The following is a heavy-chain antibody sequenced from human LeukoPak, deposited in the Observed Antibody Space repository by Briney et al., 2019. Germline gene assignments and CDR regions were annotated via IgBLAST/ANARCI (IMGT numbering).Heavy chain of an antibody. D-gene: IGHD2-15*01. CDR2: IYTFGST. Sequence: SETLSLTCTVPGGSMSGYYWSWIRQPPGKGLEWIGFIYTFGSTKYNPSLKSRVTISGDMSRRQFSLKLTSVTAADTAVYFCARQGGYCSASRCPGGFHYMDVWGKGTTVAVSS. CDR1: GGSMSGYY. J-gene: IGHJ6*03. CDR3: ARQGGYCSASRCPGGFHYMDV. V-gene: IGHV4-4*09.